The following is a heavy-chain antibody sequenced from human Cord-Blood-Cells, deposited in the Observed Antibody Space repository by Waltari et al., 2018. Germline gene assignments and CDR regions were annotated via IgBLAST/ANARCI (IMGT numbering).Heavy chain of an antibody. CDR3: TTEPSQANWGSRPGY. CDR1: GFTFSTAW. Sequence: EVQLVESGGGLVKPGGSLRLCCAASGFTFSTAWMSWVRQAPGKGLEWVGRIKSKTDGGTTDYAAPVKGRFTISRDDSKNTLYLQMNSLKTEDTAVYYCTTEPSQANWGSRPGYWGQGTLVTVSS. J-gene: IGHJ4*02. D-gene: IGHD7-27*01. CDR2: IKSKTDGGTT. V-gene: IGHV3-15*01.